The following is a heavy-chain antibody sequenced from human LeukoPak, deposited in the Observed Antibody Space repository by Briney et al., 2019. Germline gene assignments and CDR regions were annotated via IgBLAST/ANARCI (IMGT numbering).Heavy chain of an antibody. Sequence: PGGSLRLSCAASGFTFSDYSMNWVRQAPGKGLEWVSYISSSSTIYYADSVKGRFTISRDNAKNSLYLQMYSLRAEDTAVYYCARVYGRRSSWYYLDYWGQGTLVTVSS. J-gene: IGHJ4*02. CDR2: ISSSSTI. D-gene: IGHD6-13*01. CDR1: GFTFSDYS. CDR3: ARVYGRRSSWYYLDY. V-gene: IGHV3-48*01.